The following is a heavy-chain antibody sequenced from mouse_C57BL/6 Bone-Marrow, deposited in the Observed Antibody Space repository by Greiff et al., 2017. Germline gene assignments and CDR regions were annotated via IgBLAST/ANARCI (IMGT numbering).Heavy chain of an antibody. J-gene: IGHJ3*01. CDR3: ARHGSSMIPFAY. V-gene: IGHV5-6*01. CDR1: GFTFSSYG. Sequence: EVKLMESGGDLVKPGGSLKLSCAASGFTFSSYGMSWVRQTPDKRLEWVATISSGGSYTYYPDSVKGRFTISRDNAKNTLYLQMSSLKSEDTAMYYCARHGSSMIPFAYRGQEALVTVSA. D-gene: IGHD2-3*01. CDR2: ISSGGSYT.